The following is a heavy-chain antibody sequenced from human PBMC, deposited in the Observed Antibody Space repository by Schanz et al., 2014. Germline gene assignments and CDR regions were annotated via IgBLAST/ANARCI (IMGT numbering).Heavy chain of an antibody. V-gene: IGHV3-23*01. Sequence: DVQLLESGGGLVQPGGSLRLSCAASGFTFSSYAMSWVRQPPGKGLEWVSSIRGSGGGTDYADSVKGRFTISRDNAKNTLHLQMNSLRVEDTAVYYCARGGFDLGELGYWGRGTQVTVSS. J-gene: IGHJ4*02. CDR3: ARGGFDLGELGY. D-gene: IGHD3-16*01. CDR2: IRGSGGGT. CDR1: GFTFSSYA.